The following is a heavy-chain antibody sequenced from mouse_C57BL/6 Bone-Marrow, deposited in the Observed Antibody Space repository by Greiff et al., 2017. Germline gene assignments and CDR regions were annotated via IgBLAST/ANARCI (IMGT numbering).Heavy chain of an antibody. CDR3: ARLYGNSFDY. D-gene: IGHD2-1*01. J-gene: IGHJ2*01. V-gene: IGHV7-3*01. Sequence: EVHLVESGGGLVQPGGSLSLSCAASGFTFTDYYMSWVRQPPGKALEWLGFIRNKASGYTTEYSASVKGRFTISRDNSQSILYLQMNALRAEDSATYYCARLYGNSFDYWGQGTTLTVSS. CDR1: GFTFTDYY. CDR2: IRNKASGYTT.